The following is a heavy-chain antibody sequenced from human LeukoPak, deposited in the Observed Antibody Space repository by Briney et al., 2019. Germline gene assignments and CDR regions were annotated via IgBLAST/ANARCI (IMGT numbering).Heavy chain of an antibody. J-gene: IGHJ4*02. CDR3: AKDESVVVTASPLDH. CDR1: GFTFSSYA. V-gene: IGHV3-23*01. CDR2: ISGSATST. Sequence: GGSLRLSCAASGFTFSSYAMSWVRQAPGKGLEWVSAISGSATSTYYADSVKGRFTISRDNSKNTLYLQMNSLRAEDTAVYYCAKDESVVVTASPLDHWGQGTLVTVSS. D-gene: IGHD2-21*02.